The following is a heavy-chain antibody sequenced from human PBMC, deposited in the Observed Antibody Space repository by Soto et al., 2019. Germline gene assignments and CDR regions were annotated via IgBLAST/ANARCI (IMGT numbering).Heavy chain of an antibody. CDR2: ISGSGST. CDR3: ATESGSTYGYFDY. CDR1: VGSVSSGYNY. V-gene: IGHV4-30-4*01. J-gene: IGHJ4*02. Sequence: PAETLSLSCTVSVGSVSSGYNYWVWIRHSPGKGLEWIGYISGSGSTGYNPSLKNRLTMSVDRSKNQFTLRLTSVTAADTAVYFCATESGSTYGYFDYWGQGTQVTVSS. D-gene: IGHD5-18*01.